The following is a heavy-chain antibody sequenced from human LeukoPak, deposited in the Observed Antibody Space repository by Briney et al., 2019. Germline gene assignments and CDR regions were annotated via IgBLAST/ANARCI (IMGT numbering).Heavy chain of an antibody. V-gene: IGHV3-7*03. J-gene: IGHJ4*02. D-gene: IGHD3-3*01. CDR2: IKLDGSEK. CDR3: ARDQYDTWSRRGNFDS. Sequence: GGSLRLSCVASGFTFGKYWKSWVRQAPGKGLEWVANIKLDGSEKNYVDSVKGRFTISRDNTKNSLYLQMNSLRAEDTAVFYCARDQYDTWSRRGNFDSWGQGTLVIVSS. CDR1: GFTFGKYW.